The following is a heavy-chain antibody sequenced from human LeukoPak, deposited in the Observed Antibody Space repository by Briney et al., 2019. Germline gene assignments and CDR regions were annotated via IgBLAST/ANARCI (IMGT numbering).Heavy chain of an antibody. CDR2: IYPGDSDS. D-gene: IGHD6-19*01. CDR1: GYSFTSYW. V-gene: IGHV5-51*01. CDR3: ARQVAYTSGRTFDF. J-gene: IGHJ4*02. Sequence: GESLKISCKGSGYSFTSYWIGWVRQMPGIGLEWMGIIYPGDSDSRYSPSFQGQVTISADKSISTAYLQWSSLKASNTAMYYCARQVAYTSGRTFDFWGQGTLVTVSS.